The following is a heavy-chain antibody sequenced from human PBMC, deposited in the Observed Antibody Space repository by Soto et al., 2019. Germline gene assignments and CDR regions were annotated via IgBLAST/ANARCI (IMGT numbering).Heavy chain of an antibody. CDR3: TQIFDSGKSIEVYY. Sequence: GLLRLSCAASGFTFSSYAINWVRQAPGKGLEWVSVITRSGGSTNYADSVKGRFTISRDNSKNTLYLQMNSLRAEDTAVYYCTQIFDSGKSIEVYYWCQRAVLPVSS. CDR1: GFTFSSYA. D-gene: IGHD1-26*01. CDR2: ITRSGGST. V-gene: IGHV3-23*01. J-gene: IGHJ4*02.